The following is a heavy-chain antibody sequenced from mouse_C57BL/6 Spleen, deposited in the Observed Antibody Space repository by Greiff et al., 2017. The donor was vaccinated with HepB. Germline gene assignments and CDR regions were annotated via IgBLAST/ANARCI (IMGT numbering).Heavy chain of an antibody. CDR1: GYTFTDYY. Sequence: VQLQQSGPELVKPGASVKISCKASGYTFTDYYMNWVKQSHGKSLEWIGDINPNNGGTSYTQKFKGKATLTVDKSSSTAYMELRSLTSEDSAVYYCARGTTVVARYFDVWGTGTTVTFSS. CDR2: INPNNGGT. CDR3: ARGTTVVARYFDV. V-gene: IGHV1-26*01. D-gene: IGHD1-1*01. J-gene: IGHJ1*03.